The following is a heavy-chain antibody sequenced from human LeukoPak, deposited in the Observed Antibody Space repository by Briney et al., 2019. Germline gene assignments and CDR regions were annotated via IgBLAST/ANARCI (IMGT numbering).Heavy chain of an antibody. V-gene: IGHV3-23*01. CDR3: AKQRSTSCYDGGYY. CDR1: GFTFSSYA. D-gene: IGHD2-2*01. J-gene: IGHJ4*02. Sequence: PGGSLRLSCAAFGFTFSSYAMSWVADAPGKALEGVSAVSGSGGSTSYSDSVKGRFTISRDDSKNTLFLQMNSLRAEDTALYYCAKQRSTSCYDGGYYSGEGTLVTVSS. CDR2: VSGSGGST.